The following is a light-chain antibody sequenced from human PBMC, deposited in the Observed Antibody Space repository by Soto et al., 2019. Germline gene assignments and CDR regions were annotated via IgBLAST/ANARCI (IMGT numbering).Light chain of an antibody. CDR2: KAS. CDR3: QHYNSYSEA. V-gene: IGKV1-5*03. CDR1: QGISNY. Sequence: EIQRTQSPSSLSASAGDRFTITCMASQGISNYLAWYQQKPGKAPKLLIYKASTLKSGVTSRFSGSGSGTEFTLTISSLQPDDFATYYCQHYNSYSEAVGPGTQVDIK. J-gene: IGKJ3*01.